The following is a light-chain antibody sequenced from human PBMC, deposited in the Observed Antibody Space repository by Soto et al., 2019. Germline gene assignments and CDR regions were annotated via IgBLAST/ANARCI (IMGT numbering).Light chain of an antibody. J-gene: IGKJ4*01. V-gene: IGKV3-15*01. CDR1: QSISSK. CDR2: DAS. Sequence: EIVLTQSPGTLCLSPGERATLSCRASQSISSKLAWYQQKPGQAPRLLISDASTRATGIPARFSGSGSGTEFTLTISSLQSEDFAVYYCQQYLQWPLTFGGGTKVDIK. CDR3: QQYLQWPLT.